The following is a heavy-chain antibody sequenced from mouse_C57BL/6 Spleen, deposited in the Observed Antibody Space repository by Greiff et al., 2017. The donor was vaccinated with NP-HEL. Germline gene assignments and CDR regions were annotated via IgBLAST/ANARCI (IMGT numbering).Heavy chain of an antibody. CDR3: TIGNYPAWFAY. J-gene: IGHJ3*01. Sequence: EVQRVESGAELVRPGASVKLSCTASGFNIKDDYMHWVKQRPEQGLEWIGWIDPENGDTEYASKFQGKATITADTSSNTAYLQLSSLTSEDTAVYYCTIGNYPAWFAYWGQGTLVTVSA. CDR1: GFNIKDDY. V-gene: IGHV14-4*01. CDR2: IDPENGDT. D-gene: IGHD2-1*01.